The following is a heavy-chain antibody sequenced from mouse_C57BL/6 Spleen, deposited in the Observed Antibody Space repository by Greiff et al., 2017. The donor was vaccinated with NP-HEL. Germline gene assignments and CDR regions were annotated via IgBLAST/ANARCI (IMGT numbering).Heavy chain of an antibody. CDR2: IDPSDSET. CDR3: ARGGYYTDFDY. J-gene: IGHJ2*01. V-gene: IGHV1-52*01. Sequence: QVQLKQPGAELVRPGSSVKLSCKASGYTFTSYWMHWVKQRPIQGLEWIGNIDPSDSETHYNQKFKDKATLTVDKSSSTAYMQLSSLTSEDSAVYYCARGGYYTDFDYWGQGTTLTVSS. D-gene: IGHD2-3*01. CDR1: GYTFTSYW.